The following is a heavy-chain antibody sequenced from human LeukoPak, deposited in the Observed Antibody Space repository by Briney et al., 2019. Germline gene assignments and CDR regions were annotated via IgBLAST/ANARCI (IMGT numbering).Heavy chain of an antibody. CDR3: AKDYTTMVRGVDY. CDR2: ISWNSGSI. J-gene: IGHJ4*02. Sequence: GRSLRLSCAASGFTFYDYGMHWVRQAPGKGLEWVSGISWNSGSIVYADSVKGRFTISRDNAKNSLYLQMNSLRPEDTALYYCAKDYTTMVRGVDYWGQGTLVTVSS. V-gene: IGHV3-9*01. CDR1: GFTFYDYG. D-gene: IGHD5-18*01.